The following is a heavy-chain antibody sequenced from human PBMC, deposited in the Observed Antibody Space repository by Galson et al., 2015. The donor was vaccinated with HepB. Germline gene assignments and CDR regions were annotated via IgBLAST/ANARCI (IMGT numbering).Heavy chain of an antibody. CDR1: GFTFSSYS. J-gene: IGHJ4*02. D-gene: IGHD1-7*01. Sequence: SLRLSCAASGFTFSSYSMNWVRQAPGKGLEWVSYISSSSSTIYYADSVKGRFTISRDNAKNSLYLQMNSLRAEDTAVYYCARSPGGYNWNYVFDYWGQGTLVTVSS. CDR3: ARSPGGYNWNYVFDY. V-gene: IGHV3-48*01. CDR2: ISSSSSTI.